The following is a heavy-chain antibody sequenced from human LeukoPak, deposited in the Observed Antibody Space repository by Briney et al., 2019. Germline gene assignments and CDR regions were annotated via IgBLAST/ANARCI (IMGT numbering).Heavy chain of an antibody. Sequence: GGSLRLSCAASGFTFSSHSMTWVRQAPGKGLEGVSSISSSGSNTYYADSVKGRFTISRDNAKNSVYLQMNSLRAEDTAVYYCATKGESGRWSANDYWSQGTLVTVSS. V-gene: IGHV3-21*06. CDR3: ATKGESGRWSANDY. CDR1: GFTFSSHS. D-gene: IGHD2-15*01. CDR2: ISSSGSNT. J-gene: IGHJ4*02.